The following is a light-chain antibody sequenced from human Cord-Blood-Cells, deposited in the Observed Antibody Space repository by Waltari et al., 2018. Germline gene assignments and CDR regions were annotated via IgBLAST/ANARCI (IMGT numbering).Light chain of an antibody. CDR2: DAS. V-gene: IGKV1-33*01. CDR1: QDLSHY. J-gene: IGKJ4*01. CDR3: QQYVISLLT. Sequence: DLPTTESPFSLPAPVGDSVTLTCHASQDLSHYLNWYHQKPGKAPKLLIYDASNWETGVPDRFSGSGSGTDFTFTISRLQPEDIAAYYCQQYVISLLTFGGGTKVEIK.